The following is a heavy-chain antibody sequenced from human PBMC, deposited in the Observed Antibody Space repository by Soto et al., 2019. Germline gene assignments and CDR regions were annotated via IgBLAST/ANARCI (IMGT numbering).Heavy chain of an antibody. CDR2: INPDNGDT. J-gene: IGHJ6*03. V-gene: IGHV1-18*01. Sequence: QVQLVQSGAEVKKPGASLKVSCKASGYTFSNFGVSWVRQAPGQGLEWIGWINPDNGDTNYGQKFQGRATMTTDTFTNTAYMEVRGLRSDDTAVYYCARGVRVSAYLAYYIDVWGEGPKVTVSS. D-gene: IGHD3-10*02. CDR3: ARGVRVSAYLAYYIDV. CDR1: GYTFSNFG.